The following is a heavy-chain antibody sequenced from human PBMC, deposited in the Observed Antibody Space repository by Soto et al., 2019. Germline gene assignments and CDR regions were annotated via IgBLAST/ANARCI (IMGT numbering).Heavy chain of an antibody. CDR1: GGTFSSYA. CDR3: AGGACSSTSCYLYYFDY. V-gene: IGHV1-69*01. D-gene: IGHD2-2*01. CDR2: IIPIFGTA. J-gene: IGHJ4*02. Sequence: QVQLVQSGAEVKKPGSSVKVSCKASGGTFSSYAISWVRQAPGQGLEWMGGIIPIFGTANYAQKIQGRVTITADESTSTAYMELSSLRSEDTAVYYCAGGACSSTSCYLYYFDYWGQGTLVTVSS.